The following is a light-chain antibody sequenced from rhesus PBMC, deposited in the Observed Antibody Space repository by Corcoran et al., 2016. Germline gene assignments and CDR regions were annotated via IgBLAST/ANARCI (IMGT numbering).Light chain of an antibody. Sequence: QVILTQSPATLSLSPGERATLSCRASQRVGSSLAWYQQRPGQAPRLLIYGASSRAPGIPDRFSGSGSETDFTLTISSLKPEDFAVYYCQKYNNSPYSFGQGTKVEIK. J-gene: IGKJ2*01. CDR1: QRVGSS. V-gene: IGKV3-53*01. CDR2: GAS. CDR3: QKYNNSPYS.